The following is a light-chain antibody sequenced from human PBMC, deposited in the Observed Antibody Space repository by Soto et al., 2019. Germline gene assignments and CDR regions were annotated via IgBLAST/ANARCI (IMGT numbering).Light chain of an antibody. Sequence: QSALTQPASVSGSPGQSITICCTGTSSDIGGYNYVSWYQQLPGKAPKLMIYEVSYRPSGVSNRFSGSKSGNTASLTLSGLQAEDEADYYCSSYASSSTLSVFGGGTKVTVL. CDR1: SSDIGGYNY. V-gene: IGLV2-14*01. J-gene: IGLJ2*01. CDR2: EVS. CDR3: SSYASSSTLSV.